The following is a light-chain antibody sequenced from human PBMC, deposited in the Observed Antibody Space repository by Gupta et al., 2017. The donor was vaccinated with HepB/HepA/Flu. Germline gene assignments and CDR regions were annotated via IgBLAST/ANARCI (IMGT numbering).Light chain of an antibody. J-gene: IGLJ3*02. CDR1: SSNIGSKY. V-gene: IGLV1-47*01. CDR3: AAWADSMGGSGV. CDR2: RNN. Sequence: ASGTPGQRVTISCSGSSSNIGSKYVYWYQQLPGTAPKLLIYRNNQRPSGVPDRFAGSKSGTSASLAISGLRSEDEADDYCAAWADSMGGSGVFGGGTKLTVL.